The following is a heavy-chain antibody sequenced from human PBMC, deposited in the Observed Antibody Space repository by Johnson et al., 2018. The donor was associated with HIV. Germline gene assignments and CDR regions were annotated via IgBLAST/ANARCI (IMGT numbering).Heavy chain of an antibody. Sequence: QVQLVESGGGLVQPGRSLRLSCAASGFTFSTYYMRWIRQAPGKGLEWMSFIRYNQSNIYYADSVKGRFTISRDNAKNSLYLRMNSLRAEDTALYYCSTDRGKGWLEGNDAFDVWGQGTMVTVSS. CDR2: IRYNQSNI. CDR1: GFTFSTYY. D-gene: IGHD5-24*01. J-gene: IGHJ3*01. V-gene: IGHV3-33*03. CDR3: STDRGKGWLEGNDAFDV.